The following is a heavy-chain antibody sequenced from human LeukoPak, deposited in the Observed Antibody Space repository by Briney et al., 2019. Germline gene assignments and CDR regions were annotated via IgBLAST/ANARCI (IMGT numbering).Heavy chain of an antibody. Sequence: SETLSLTSTVSGGFLSSSSYYWGWIREPPVKGLEGIGSIYYSGSTHYNPSLKSRVTISVDTSKNQFSLKLSSVTAADTAVYYCARPISSSWYGGWFDPWGQGTLVTVSS. V-gene: IGHV4-39*01. CDR2: IYYSGST. J-gene: IGHJ5*02. CDR1: GGFLSSSSYY. CDR3: ARPISSSWYGGWFDP. D-gene: IGHD6-13*01.